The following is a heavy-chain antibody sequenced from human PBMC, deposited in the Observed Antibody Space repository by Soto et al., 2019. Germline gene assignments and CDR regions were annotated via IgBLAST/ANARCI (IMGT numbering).Heavy chain of an antibody. CDR1: GVSISSNYY. V-gene: IGHV4-4*02. Sequence: QVLLQESGPGLVQPSGTLSLSCAVSGVSISSNYYWGWVRQSPGKGLEWLGDISHIGSVNYSPSLMSRVNISMDRSENQFSLKLNSVTASDPAVYYCVRSFGWYAIDYWGQGTLVIVSS. J-gene: IGHJ4*02. D-gene: IGHD6-19*01. CDR2: ISHIGSV. CDR3: VRSFGWYAIDY.